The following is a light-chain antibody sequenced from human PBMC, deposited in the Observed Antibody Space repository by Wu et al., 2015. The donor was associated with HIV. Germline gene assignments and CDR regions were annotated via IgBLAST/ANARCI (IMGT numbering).Light chain of an antibody. Sequence: TVMTQSPATLSLSPGERATLSCRASQSVNQNVAWYQQKTGQAPRLLIYGASIRATGVPARFSGSGSGTEFTLTINSLQSEDFAFYYCQQYDRWRTFGQGTKV. CDR2: GAS. CDR3: QQYDRWRT. J-gene: IGKJ1*01. CDR1: QSVNQN. V-gene: IGKV3-15*01.